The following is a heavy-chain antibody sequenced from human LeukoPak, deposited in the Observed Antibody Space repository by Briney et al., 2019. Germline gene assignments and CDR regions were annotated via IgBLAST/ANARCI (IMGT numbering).Heavy chain of an antibody. D-gene: IGHD2-15*01. CDR2: VKGKIDGRTL. Sequence: GGSLRLACLASAFTFIDAWMSSVRQDRGKGLELVGRVKGKIDGRTLDDGAPVKGRFTISRDDSKYTLYLQRNSLKTDVPAEGYGTTGRQDGWWGQGTLVTVSS. CDR1: AFTFIDAW. CDR3: TTGRQDGW. J-gene: IGHJ4*02. V-gene: IGHV3-15*01.